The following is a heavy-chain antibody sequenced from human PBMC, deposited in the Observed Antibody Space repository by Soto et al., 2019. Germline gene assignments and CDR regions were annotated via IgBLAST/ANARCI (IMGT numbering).Heavy chain of an antibody. CDR2: ISANNGNT. CDR1: GYTFTNYG. D-gene: IGHD2-2*01. J-gene: IGHJ6*02. V-gene: IGHV1-18*01. Sequence: ASVKVSCKASGYTFTNYGVTWVRQAPGQGLEWMGWISANNGNTNYAQNLRGRVYMTTDTSTTTAYMELRSLRSDDTAVYYCAREPDIVVVPTARSGMDVWG. CDR3: AREPDIVVVPTARSGMDV.